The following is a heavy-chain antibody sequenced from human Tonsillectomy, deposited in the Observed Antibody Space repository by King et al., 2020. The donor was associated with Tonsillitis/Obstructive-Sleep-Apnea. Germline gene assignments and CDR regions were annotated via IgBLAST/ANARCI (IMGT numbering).Heavy chain of an antibody. V-gene: IGHV3-21*01. Sequence: VQLVESGGGLVKPGGSLRLSCAASGFTFNNYSLNWVRQAPGKGLEWVSFIDSSSSYIYSTDSLKGRFTISRDNTNNSLYLQMNSLRADDTAMYYCARDSLTYDAFDIWGQGTKVTVSS. CDR2: IDSSSSYI. J-gene: IGHJ3*02. CDR3: ARDSLTYDAFDI. CDR1: GFTFNNYS.